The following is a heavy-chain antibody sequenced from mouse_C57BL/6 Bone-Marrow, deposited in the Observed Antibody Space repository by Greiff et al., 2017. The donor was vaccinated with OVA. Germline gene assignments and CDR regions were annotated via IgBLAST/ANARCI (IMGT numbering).Heavy chain of an antibody. J-gene: IGHJ2*01. CDR2: IYPRSGNT. CDR1: GYTFTSYG. Sequence: VKLMESGAELARPGASVKLSCKASGYTFTSYGISWVKQRTGQGLEWIGEIYPRSGNTYYNEKFKGKATLTADKSSSTAYMELRSLTSEDSAVYFCARSTYYGSSPFFDYWGQGTTLTVSS. CDR3: ARSTYYGSSPFFDY. V-gene: IGHV1-81*01. D-gene: IGHD1-1*01.